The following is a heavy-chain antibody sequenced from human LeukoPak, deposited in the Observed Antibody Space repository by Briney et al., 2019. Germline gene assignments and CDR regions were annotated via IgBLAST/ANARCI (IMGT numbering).Heavy chain of an antibody. Sequence: GSLRLSCAASGFTFGSYAMYWVRQAPGKGLEWVSGIFGSGGSPHYADSVKGRFTISRDNSKNTVYLQMNSLRVEDTAVYYCGKTTTGYSSGRYPGWPVDYWGQGTLVTVSS. CDR3: GKTTTGYSSGRYPGWPVDY. CDR1: GFTFGSYA. D-gene: IGHD6-19*01. CDR2: IFGSGGSP. J-gene: IGHJ4*02. V-gene: IGHV3-23*01.